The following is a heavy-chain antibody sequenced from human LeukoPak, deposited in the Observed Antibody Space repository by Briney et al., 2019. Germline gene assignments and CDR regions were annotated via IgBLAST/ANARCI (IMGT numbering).Heavy chain of an antibody. D-gene: IGHD2-15*01. CDR2: IYYSGST. CDR1: GGSISNYY. Sequence: SETLSLTRTVSGGSISNYYWSWIRQPPGKGLEWIGYIYYSGSTNYNPSLKSRVAISVDTSKNQFSLKLSSVTAADTAVYYCARAYCSGGSCYSKYFDYWGQGTLVTVSS. J-gene: IGHJ4*02. CDR3: ARAYCSGGSCYSKYFDY. V-gene: IGHV4-59*01.